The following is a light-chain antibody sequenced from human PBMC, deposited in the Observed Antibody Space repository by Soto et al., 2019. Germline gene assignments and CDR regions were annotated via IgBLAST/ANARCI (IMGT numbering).Light chain of an antibody. J-gene: IGKJ5*01. CDR3: QHRSNWPPIT. CDR2: DAS. Sequence: IVLTQSPAALSLSPGERATLPCRASQSVSTYLAWYQQKPGQAPRLLIYDASNRATGIPARFSGSGSGTDFTLTISSLEPEDFAVYYCQHRSNWPPITFGQGTRLEIK. CDR1: QSVSTY. V-gene: IGKV3-11*01.